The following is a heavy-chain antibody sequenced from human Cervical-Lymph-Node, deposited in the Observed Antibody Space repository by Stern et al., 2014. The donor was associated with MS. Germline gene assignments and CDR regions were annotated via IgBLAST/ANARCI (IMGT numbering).Heavy chain of an antibody. J-gene: IGHJ6*02. CDR3: ARSSSPSPYYYYGMDV. CDR1: GFTFRSSV. D-gene: IGHD6-13*01. V-gene: IGHV3-33*01. CDR2: IWYDGSNK. Sequence: VQLVESGGGVVPPGRSLRLSCAASGFTFRSSVMPWVRHAPGHGLELVAVIWYDGSNKYYEDSVKGRFTISRDNSKNTLYLQMNSLRAEDTAVYYCARSSSPSPYYYYGMDVWGQGTTVTVSS.